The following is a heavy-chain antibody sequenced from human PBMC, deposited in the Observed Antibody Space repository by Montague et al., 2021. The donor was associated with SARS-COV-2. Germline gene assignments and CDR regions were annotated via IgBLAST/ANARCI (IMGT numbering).Heavy chain of an antibody. CDR2: YRSKRNN. D-gene: IGHD1-26*01. J-gene: IGHJ4*02. Sequence: YRSKRNNDYAVSVKSRVTINPGTSKNQISLQLNSVTPEDTAVYYCARTSASSDYWGQGTLVTVSS. CDR3: ARTSASSDY. V-gene: IGHV6-1*01.